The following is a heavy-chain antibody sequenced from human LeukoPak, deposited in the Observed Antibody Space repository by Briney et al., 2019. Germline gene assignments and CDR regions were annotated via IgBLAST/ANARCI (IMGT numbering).Heavy chain of an antibody. CDR2: ISNSGST. J-gene: IGHJ4*02. D-gene: IGHD3-10*01. V-gene: IGHV4-39*07. CDR3: ARSRRPIRGVPFFDL. Sequence: SETLSLTCTVSGGSVSSGGYFWGWIRQPPGKGLEWIASISNSGSTYDNPSLRSRVTIFVDTSMNQFSLKLNSVTAADTAVYYCARSRRPIRGVPFFDLWGQGTLVTVSS. CDR1: GGSVSSGGYF.